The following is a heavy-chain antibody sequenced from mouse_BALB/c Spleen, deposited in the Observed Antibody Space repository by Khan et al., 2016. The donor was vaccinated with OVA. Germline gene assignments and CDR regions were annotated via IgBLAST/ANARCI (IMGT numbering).Heavy chain of an antibody. V-gene: IGHV3-8*02. CDR3: SRTGFYAIDY. CDR1: GDSITSGY. CDR2: ITYSGST. Sequence: EVQLQESGPSLVKPSQTLSLTCSVSGDSITSGYWNWSRKFPGKKLEDMGYITYSGSTYYNPSLKSRISITRDTSKNQYYLHLHSVTAEDTATSSCSRTGFYAIDYWGQGTSLTVSS. J-gene: IGHJ4*01.